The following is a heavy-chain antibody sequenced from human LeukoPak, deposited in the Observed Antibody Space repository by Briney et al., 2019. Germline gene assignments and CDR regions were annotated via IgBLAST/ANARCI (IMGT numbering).Heavy chain of an antibody. Sequence: GGSLRLSCAASGFTVSSNYMSWVRQAPGKGLEWVSGISGSGGSKDYADSVKGRFTISRDNSKNTLYVQMNSLRAEDTAIYYCARGLFSSNWYYFTYWGQGTLVTVSS. J-gene: IGHJ4*02. V-gene: IGHV3-23*01. D-gene: IGHD2-2*01. CDR1: GFTVSSNY. CDR3: ARGLFSSNWYYFTY. CDR2: ISGSGGSK.